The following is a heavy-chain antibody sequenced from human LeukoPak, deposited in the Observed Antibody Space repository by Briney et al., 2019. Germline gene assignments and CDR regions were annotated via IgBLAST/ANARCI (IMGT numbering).Heavy chain of an antibody. CDR2: INAGNGIT. J-gene: IGHJ4*02. CDR3: ARSGLKYSSGWTDY. V-gene: IGHV1-3*01. CDR1: GYTFTAYA. Sequence: ASVKVSCKASGYTFTAYAMHWVRQAPGQRLEWMGWINAGNGITKYSQKFQGRITITRDTSANTAYMELSSLRSEDTAVYYCARSGLKYSSGWTDYWGQGTLVTVSS. D-gene: IGHD6-25*01.